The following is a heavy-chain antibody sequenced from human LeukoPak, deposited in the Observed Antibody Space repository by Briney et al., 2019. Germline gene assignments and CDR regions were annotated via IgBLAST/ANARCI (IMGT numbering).Heavy chain of an antibody. J-gene: IGHJ4*02. Sequence: GGSLRLSCAASGFTVDDYGMSWVRQTPGKGLEWVSGNNWNGGRTGYGDSVEGRFTISRDNAKNSLYLQMNSLRAEDTALYYCARAVLYYFGSGSAPCYFDFWGQGTLVTVSS. V-gene: IGHV3-20*04. CDR3: ARAVLYYFGSGSAPCYFDF. CDR2: NNWNGGRT. D-gene: IGHD3-10*01. CDR1: GFTVDDYG.